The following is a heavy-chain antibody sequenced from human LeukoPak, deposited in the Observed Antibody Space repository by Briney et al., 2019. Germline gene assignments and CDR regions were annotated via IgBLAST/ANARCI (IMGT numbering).Heavy chain of an antibody. CDR1: GFTNY. J-gene: IGHJ5*02. D-gene: IGHD3-3*01. CDR3: ARDLLEPGMAA. CDR2: IYSSGST. Sequence: GGSLRLSCGASGFTNYMSWVRQAPDRGLEWVSSIYSSGSTYYADSVRGRFTISRDKTKNTLFLLMNSLRVEDTALYYCARDLLEPGMAAWGLGTLVTVSS. V-gene: IGHV3-53*01.